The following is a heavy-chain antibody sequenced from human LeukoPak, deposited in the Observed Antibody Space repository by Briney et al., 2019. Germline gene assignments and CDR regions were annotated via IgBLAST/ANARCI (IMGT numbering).Heavy chain of an antibody. CDR3: ARKNYGSNRWFDP. D-gene: IGHD4/OR15-4a*01. Sequence: GASVKVSCKASGGTFSSYAISWVRQAPGQGLEWMGWMNPNSGNTGYAQKFQGRVTMTRNTSISTAYMELSSLRSEDTAVYYCARKNYGSNRWFDPWGQGTLVTVSS. J-gene: IGHJ5*02. V-gene: IGHV1-8*02. CDR2: MNPNSGNT. CDR1: GGTFSSYA.